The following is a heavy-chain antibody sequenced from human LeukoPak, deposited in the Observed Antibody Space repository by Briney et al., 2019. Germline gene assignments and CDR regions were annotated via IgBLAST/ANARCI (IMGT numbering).Heavy chain of an antibody. V-gene: IGHV5-10-1*01. CDR1: RYTFTNYL. J-gene: IGHJ4*02. D-gene: IGHD3-9*01. CDR2: IDPSGSYT. CDR3: ARHSRLTGYDY. Sequence: GEALKISWKGARYTFTNYLIKLVRQMPGEGLEWGGRIDPSGSYTNYSPSFHGNVTISANKYISTAYLQWSSLKASDTAMYYCARHSRLTGYDYWGQGHLVTVSS.